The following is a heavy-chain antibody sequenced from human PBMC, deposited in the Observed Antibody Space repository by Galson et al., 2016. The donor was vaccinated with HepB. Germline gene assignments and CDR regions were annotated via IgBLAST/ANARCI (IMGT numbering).Heavy chain of an antibody. D-gene: IGHD5-18*01. Sequence: ETLSLTCTVSGGSIRTGGYYWSWIRQHPTKGLEWIGYIYYSGSTNYNPSLKSRVTISVDTSKNQSSLKLSSVTAADTAVYYCARYTWIHLWPTAYFDYWGQGTLVTVSS. CDR3: ARYTWIHLWPTAYFDY. V-gene: IGHV4-61*08. CDR2: IYYSGST. CDR1: GGSIRTGGYY. J-gene: IGHJ4*02.